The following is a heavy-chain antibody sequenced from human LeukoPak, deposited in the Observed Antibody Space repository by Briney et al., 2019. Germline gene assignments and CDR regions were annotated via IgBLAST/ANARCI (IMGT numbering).Heavy chain of an antibody. D-gene: IGHD4-17*01. Sequence: ASAKVSCTASGGTFSSYAISWVRQAPGQGLEWMGWINPNSGGTNYAQKFQDRVTMTRDTSISTAYMELSRLTFDDTAVYYCARGLLTGDYVSWYFDLWGRGTLVTVSS. CDR1: GGTFSSYA. V-gene: IGHV1-2*02. CDR2: INPNSGGT. CDR3: ARGLLTGDYVSWYFDL. J-gene: IGHJ2*01.